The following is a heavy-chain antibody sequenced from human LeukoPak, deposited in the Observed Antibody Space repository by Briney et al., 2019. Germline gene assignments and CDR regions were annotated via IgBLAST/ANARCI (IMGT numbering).Heavy chain of an antibody. CDR2: IYFSGST. CDR1: GGSISSYY. D-gene: IGHD6-19*01. CDR3: ARQAGLYNSGWYAH. J-gene: IGHJ4*02. V-gene: IGHV4-39*01. Sequence: SETLSLTCTVSGGSISSYYWGWIRQPPGKGLECIGSIYFSGSTYYNPSLKSRVTISLDTSKDQFSLKLSSVTAADTAVYYCARQAGLYNSGWYAHWGQGTLVTVSS.